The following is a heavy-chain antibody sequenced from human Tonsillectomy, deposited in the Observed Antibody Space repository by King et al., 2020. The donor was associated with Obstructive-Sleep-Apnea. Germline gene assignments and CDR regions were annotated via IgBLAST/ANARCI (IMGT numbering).Heavy chain of an antibody. CDR3: ATDQSYSSHRALYY. V-gene: IGHV1-24*01. CDR2: FDPEDGET. Sequence: QLVQSGTEVKKPGASVKVSCKVSGYTLTELSMHWVRQAPGKGLEWMGGFDPEDGETIYAQKFQGRVTMTEDTSTDTAYMELSSLRSEDTAVYYCATDQSYSSHRALYYWGQGTLVTVSS. D-gene: IGHD6-13*01. J-gene: IGHJ4*02. CDR1: GYTLTELS.